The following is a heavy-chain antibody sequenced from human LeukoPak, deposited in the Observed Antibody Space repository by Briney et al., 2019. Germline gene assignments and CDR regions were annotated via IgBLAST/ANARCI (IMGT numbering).Heavy chain of an antibody. CDR1: GFTFSSYS. CDR2: ISSSSSYI. CDR3: ARAGTIAAARAYYFDY. D-gene: IGHD6-13*01. V-gene: IGHV3-21*01. J-gene: IGHJ4*02. Sequence: GGSLRLSCAASGFTFSSYSMNWVRQAPGKGLEWVSSISSSSSYIYYAGSVKGRFTISRDNAKNSLYLQMNSLRAEDTAVYYCARAGTIAAARAYYFDYWGQGTLVTVSS.